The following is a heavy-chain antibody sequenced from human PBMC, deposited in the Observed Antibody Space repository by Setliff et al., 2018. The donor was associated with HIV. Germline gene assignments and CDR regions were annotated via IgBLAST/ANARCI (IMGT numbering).Heavy chain of an antibody. V-gene: IGHV1-18*01. CDR3: ASRSYGSSDYYYYMDV. Sequence: ASVKVSCKASGYTFTSYGISWVRQAPGQGLEWMGWISAYNGNTNYAQKLQGRVTMTTDTSASTAYMELRSLRSDDTAVYYCASRSYGSSDYYYYMDVWGKGTTVTVSS. J-gene: IGHJ6*03. CDR2: ISAYNGNT. D-gene: IGHD5-18*01. CDR1: GYTFTSYG.